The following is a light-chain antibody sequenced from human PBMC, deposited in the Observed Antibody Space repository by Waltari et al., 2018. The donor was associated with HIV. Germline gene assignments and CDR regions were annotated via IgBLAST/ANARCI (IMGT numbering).Light chain of an antibody. Sequence: QSDLPPPRSLPGPPAQSATISCTGSSRDVGKFDYVSWYQHHPAKAPKVMILDVSKRPSGVPDRFSGAKSGNTASLTISGLQAEDEADYYCCSYAGRDTFVLFGGGTKLTVL. CDR2: DVS. J-gene: IGLJ2*01. CDR1: SRDVGKFDY. CDR3: CSYAGRDTFVL. V-gene: IGLV2-11*01.